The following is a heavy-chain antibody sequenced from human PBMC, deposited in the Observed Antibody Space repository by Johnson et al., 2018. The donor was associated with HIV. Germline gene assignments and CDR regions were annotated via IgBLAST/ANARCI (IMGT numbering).Heavy chain of an antibody. CDR2: IDSNGGST. Sequence: VQLVESGGGLVQPGRSLRLSCAGSGFTFDNYAMHWVRQAPGKGLEFVSAIDSNGGSTFYAISVQGRFTISRDNSKNTLYLQMGSLRAEDMAVYYCARVWLDSGYYRDAFDIWGQGTMVTVSS. CDR1: GFTFDNYA. D-gene: IGHD3-22*01. V-gene: IGHV3-64*01. CDR3: ARVWLDSGYYRDAFDI. J-gene: IGHJ3*02.